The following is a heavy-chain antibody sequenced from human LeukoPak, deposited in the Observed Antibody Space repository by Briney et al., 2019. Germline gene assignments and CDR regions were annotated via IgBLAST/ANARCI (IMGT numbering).Heavy chain of an antibody. V-gene: IGHV1-24*01. D-gene: IGHD3-10*01. CDR2: FDPEDGET. CDR3: ARLWFGELFRSTTRDH. J-gene: IGHJ4*02. Sequence: ASVKVSCKVSGYTLTELSMHWVRQAPGKGLEWMGGFDPEDGETIYAQKFQGRVTMTRDTSISTAYMELSSLRSDDTAVYYCARLWFGELFRSTTRDHWGQGTLVTVSS. CDR1: GYTLTELS.